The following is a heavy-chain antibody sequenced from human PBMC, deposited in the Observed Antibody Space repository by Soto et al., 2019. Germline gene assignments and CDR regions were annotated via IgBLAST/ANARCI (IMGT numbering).Heavy chain of an antibody. V-gene: IGHV3-53*01. CDR3: ARDEDYSTHYYYGMDV. Sequence: GGSLRLSCAASGFTVSSNYMSWVRQAPGKGLEWVSVIYSGGSTYYADSVKGRFTISRDNSKNTLYLQMNSLRAEDTAVYYCARDEDYSTHYYYGMDVWGQGTTVTVS. J-gene: IGHJ6*02. CDR2: IYSGGST. CDR1: GFTVSSNY. D-gene: IGHD4-4*01.